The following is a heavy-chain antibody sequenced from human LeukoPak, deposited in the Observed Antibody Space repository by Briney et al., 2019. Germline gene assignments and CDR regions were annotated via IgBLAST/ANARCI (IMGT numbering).Heavy chain of an antibody. J-gene: IGHJ4*02. Sequence: GGSLRLTCSASAFTFGSYAMNWARQAPGKGLEWVSVISVRGGLIYYAHSVKGRFTISRDNSKNMLYLQMNSLTSDATSVYYCASDRYCDRTRCSYFFDQWGQGTLVTVSS. V-gene: IGHV3-23*01. CDR2: ISVRGGLI. CDR1: AFTFGSYA. CDR3: ASDRYCDRTRCSYFFDQ. D-gene: IGHD2-2*01.